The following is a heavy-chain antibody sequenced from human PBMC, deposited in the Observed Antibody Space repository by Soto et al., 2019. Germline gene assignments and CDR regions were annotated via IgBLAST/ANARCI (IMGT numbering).Heavy chain of an antibody. J-gene: IGHJ4*02. CDR3: ARDVKGSTTVRGVADY. CDR1: GYTFTSYG. V-gene: IGHV1-18*01. D-gene: IGHD3-10*01. Sequence: ASVKVSCKASGYTFTSYGISWVRQAPGQGLEWMGWISAYNGNTNYAQKLQGRVTMTTDTSTSTAYMELRSLRSDDTAVYYCARDVKGSTTVRGVADYWGQGNMVTVSS. CDR2: ISAYNGNT.